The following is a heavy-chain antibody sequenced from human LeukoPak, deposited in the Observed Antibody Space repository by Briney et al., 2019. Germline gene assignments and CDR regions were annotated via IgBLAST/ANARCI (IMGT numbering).Heavy chain of an antibody. CDR2: IYSDNT. V-gene: IGHV3-53*01. J-gene: IGHJ5*02. CDR1: GFTVSSNS. D-gene: IGHD3-10*01. Sequence: GGSLRLSCTVSGFTVSSNSMSWVRQAPGKGLEWVSFIYSDNTHYSDSVKGRFTISRDNSKNTLYLQMNSLRAEDTAVYYCARGELLGWFDPWGQGTLVTVSS. CDR3: ARGELLGWFDP.